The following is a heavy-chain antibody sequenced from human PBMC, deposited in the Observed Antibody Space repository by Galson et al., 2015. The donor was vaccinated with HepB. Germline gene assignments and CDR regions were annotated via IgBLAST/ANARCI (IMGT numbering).Heavy chain of an antibody. CDR2: ISYDGSDK. Sequence: SLRLSCAASGFTFSDYAMHWVRQAPGKGLEWVAIISYDGSDKYYADSVKGRFTISRDNSKNTLYLQVTNLRPEDTAVYYCAKDRLWRLRLWTFQHWGLGTLVTVSS. J-gene: IGHJ1*01. V-gene: IGHV3-30*18. CDR1: GFTFSDYA. CDR3: AKDRLWRLRLWTFQH. D-gene: IGHD4-17*01.